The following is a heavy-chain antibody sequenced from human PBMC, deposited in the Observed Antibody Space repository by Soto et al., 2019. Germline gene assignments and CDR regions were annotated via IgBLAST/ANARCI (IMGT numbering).Heavy chain of an antibody. CDR2: INAGNGNT. D-gene: IGHD6-19*01. J-gene: IGHJ5*02. Sequence: ASVKVSCKASGYTFTSYAMHWVRQAPGQRLEWMGWINAGNGNTKYSQKFQGRVTITRDTSASTAYMELSSLRSEDTAVYYCARARGIAVAGKRNWFDPWGQGTLVTVSS. CDR3: ARARGIAVAGKRNWFDP. CDR1: GYTFTSYA. V-gene: IGHV1-3*01.